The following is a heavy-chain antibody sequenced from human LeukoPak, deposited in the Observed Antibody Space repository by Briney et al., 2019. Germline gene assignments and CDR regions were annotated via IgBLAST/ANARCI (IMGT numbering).Heavy chain of an antibody. Sequence: GGSLRLSCAASGFTFSSYAMSWVRQAPGKGLDWVSTTSGSGGSTYYADSVKGRFTISRDNSMNTLFLQMISLRADDTAVYYCAIRGSSGWPYYFDYWGQGTLVTVSS. D-gene: IGHD6-19*01. CDR2: TSGSGGST. CDR3: AIRGSSGWPYYFDY. V-gene: IGHV3-23*01. CDR1: GFTFSSYA. J-gene: IGHJ4*02.